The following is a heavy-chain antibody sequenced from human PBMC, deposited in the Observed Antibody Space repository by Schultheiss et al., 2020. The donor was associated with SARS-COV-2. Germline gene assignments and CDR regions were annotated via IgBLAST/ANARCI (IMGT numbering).Heavy chain of an antibody. CDR3: AKDVGDIVVVPAAIVGNAFDI. D-gene: IGHD2-2*01. CDR2: IWYDGSNK. Sequence: GGSLRLSCAASGFTFSSYGMHWVRQAPGKGLEWVAVIWYDGSNKYYADSVKGRFTISRDNSKNTLYLQMNSLRAEDTAVYYCAKDVGDIVVVPAAIVGNAFDIWGQGTMVTVSS. J-gene: IGHJ3*02. CDR1: GFTFSSYG. V-gene: IGHV3-30*02.